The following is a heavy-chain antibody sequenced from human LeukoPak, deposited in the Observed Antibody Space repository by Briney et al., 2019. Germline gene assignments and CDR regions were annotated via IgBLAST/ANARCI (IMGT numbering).Heavy chain of an antibody. CDR1: GYTFTSYG. J-gene: IGHJ4*02. CDR2: ISAYNGNT. Sequence: ASVKVSYKASGYTFTSYGISWVRQAPGQGLEWMGWISAYNGNTNYAQKLQGRVTMTTDTSTSTAYMELRSLRSDDTAVYYCARDGKRYCSSTSCYYDYWGQGTLVTVSS. V-gene: IGHV1-18*01. CDR3: ARDGKRYCSSTSCYYDY. D-gene: IGHD2-2*01.